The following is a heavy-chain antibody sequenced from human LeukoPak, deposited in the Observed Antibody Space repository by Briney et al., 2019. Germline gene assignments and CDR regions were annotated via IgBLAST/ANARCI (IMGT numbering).Heavy chain of an antibody. CDR2: VFYSGTT. CDR3: ARDYYDSRGEAFDI. J-gene: IGHJ3*02. D-gene: IGHD3-22*01. V-gene: IGHV4-59*11. CDR1: GGSIGSHY. Sequence: SETLSLTCTVSGGSIGSHYWSWIRQPPGKGLEWFGYVFYSGTTNYNPSLKSRVTISVDTSKNQFSLKLSSVTAADTAVYYCARDYYDSRGEAFDIWGLGTMVTVSS.